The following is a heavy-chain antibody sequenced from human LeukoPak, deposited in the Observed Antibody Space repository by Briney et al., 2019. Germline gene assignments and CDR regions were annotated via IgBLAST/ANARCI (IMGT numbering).Heavy chain of an antibody. CDR1: GYTFAGYF. V-gene: IGHV1-2*05. J-gene: IGHJ4*02. D-gene: IGHD1-26*01. CDR2: INPHSGVT. Sequence: GASVKVSCKASGYTFAGYFIHWVRQAPGQGLEWMGRINPHSGVTEYAQKFQGRVTMSRDTSITTAYVEVSRLISDDTVVYYCARDLPSTPNWELDYWGQGTLVTVSS. CDR3: ARDLPSTPNWELDY.